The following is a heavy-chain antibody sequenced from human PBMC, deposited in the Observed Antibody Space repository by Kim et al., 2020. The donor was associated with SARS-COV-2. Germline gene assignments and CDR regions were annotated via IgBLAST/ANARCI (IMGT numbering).Heavy chain of an antibody. V-gene: IGHV3-23*01. D-gene: IGHD3-10*01. CDR3: AKVRGSGSYPGTGAFDI. CDR1: GFTFSSYA. Sequence: GGSLRLSCAASGFTFSSYAMSWVRQAPGKGLEWVSAISGSGGSTYYADSVKGRFTISRDNSKNTLYLQMNSLRAEDTAVYYCAKVRGSGSYPGTGAFDIWGQGTMVTVSS. J-gene: IGHJ3*02. CDR2: ISGSGGST.